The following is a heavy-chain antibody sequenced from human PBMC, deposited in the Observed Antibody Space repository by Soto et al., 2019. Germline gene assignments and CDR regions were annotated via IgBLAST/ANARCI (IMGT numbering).Heavy chain of an antibody. Sequence: HPGGSLRLSCAASGFIFDDYAMHWVRQAPGKGLEWVSVISGNSGSLGYADSVKGRFTISRDNAKNSLYLQMNSLRAEDTALYYCAKDRYSSSAYYYYGMDAWGQGTTVTVSS. V-gene: IGHV3-9*01. CDR1: GFIFDDYA. J-gene: IGHJ6*02. CDR3: AKDRYSSSAYYYYGMDA. D-gene: IGHD6-6*01. CDR2: ISGNSGSL.